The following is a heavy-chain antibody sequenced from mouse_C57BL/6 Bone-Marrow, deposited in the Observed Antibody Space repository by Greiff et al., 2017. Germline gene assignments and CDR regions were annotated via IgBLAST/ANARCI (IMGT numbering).Heavy chain of an antibody. Sequence: QVQLQQSGAELVKPGASVKLSCTASGYTFTSYWMHWVKQRPGQGLEWIGYINPSSGYTKYNQKFKDKATVTADKSSNTAYMQLSSLTYEDSAVYYCARWWYFDVWGTGTTVTVSS. CDR1: GYTFTSYW. V-gene: IGHV1-7*01. J-gene: IGHJ1*03. CDR3: ARWWYFDV. CDR2: INPSSGYT.